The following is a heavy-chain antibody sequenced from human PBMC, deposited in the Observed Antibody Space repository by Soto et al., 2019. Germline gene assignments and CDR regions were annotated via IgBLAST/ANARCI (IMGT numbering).Heavy chain of an antibody. CDR3: ARGSCSSTSCYKEYYFDL. J-gene: IGHJ4*02. CDR2: IIPMFGTS. D-gene: IGHD2-2*02. V-gene: IGHV1-69*01. Sequence: QVQLVQSGAEVKKPGSSVKVSCKASGGTFSGYAISWARQAPGQGLEWMGEIIPMFGTSNYAQKFQGRVTITADESTSTAYMELSSLRSEDTAVYYCARGSCSSTSCYKEYYFDLWGQGTLVTVSS. CDR1: GGTFSGYA.